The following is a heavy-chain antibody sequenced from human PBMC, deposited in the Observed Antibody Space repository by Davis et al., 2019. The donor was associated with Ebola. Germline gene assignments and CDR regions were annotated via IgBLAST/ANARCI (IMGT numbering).Heavy chain of an antibody. Sequence: ETLSLTCTVSGGSVSSHYWSWIRQAPGKGLEWVSVIHSGGATYYADSVKGRLTISRDHSRNTLYLQLNSLRADDTAVYYCARDLFGDIEYWGQGIVVTVSS. CDR3: ARDLFGDIEY. CDR1: GGSVSSHY. V-gene: IGHV3-66*01. CDR2: IHSGGAT. D-gene: IGHD3-10*01. J-gene: IGHJ4*02.